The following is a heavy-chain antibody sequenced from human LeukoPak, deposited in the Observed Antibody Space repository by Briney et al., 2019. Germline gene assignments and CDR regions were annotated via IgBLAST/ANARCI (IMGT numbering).Heavy chain of an antibody. V-gene: IGHV1-2*02. CDR3: AIDSSGYYNWFDP. CDR1: GYTFTDYY. D-gene: IGHD3-22*01. J-gene: IGHJ5*02. CDR2: IDPNSGGT. Sequence: ASVKVSCKASGYTFTDYYIHWVRQAPGQGLEWMGWIDPNSGGTNYAQKFQGRVTMTGDTSISTAYMELSSLRSDDTAVYYCAIDSSGYYNWFDPWGQGTLVTVSS.